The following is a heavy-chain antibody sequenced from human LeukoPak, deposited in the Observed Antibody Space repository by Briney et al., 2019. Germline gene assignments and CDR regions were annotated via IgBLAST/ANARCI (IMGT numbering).Heavy chain of an antibody. D-gene: IGHD2-2*01. CDR1: GYTFTGYY. V-gene: IGHV1-2*04. CDR3: AREAVVVPAAPYYYYGMDV. J-gene: IGHJ6*02. Sequence: ASVKVSCKASGYTFTGYYMHWVRQAPGQGLEWMGWINPNSGGTNYAQKFQGWVTMTRDTSISTAYMELSRLRSDDTAVYYCAREAVVVPAAPYYYYGMDVWGQGTTVTVSS. CDR2: INPNSGGT.